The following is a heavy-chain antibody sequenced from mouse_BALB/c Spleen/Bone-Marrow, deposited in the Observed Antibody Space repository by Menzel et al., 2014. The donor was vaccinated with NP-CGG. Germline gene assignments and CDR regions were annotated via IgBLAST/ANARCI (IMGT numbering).Heavy chain of an antibody. D-gene: IGHD2-14*01. CDR3: RAYYRYDGYAMDY. V-gene: IGHV1-15*01. CDR2: IDPETGGT. Sequence: VHLVESGAELVRPGASVTLSCKASGYTFTDYEMHWVKQTPVHGLEWIGAIDPETGGTAYNQKFKGKATLTADKSSSTAYMELRSLTSEDPAVYYCRAYYRYDGYAMDYWGQGTSVTVSS. J-gene: IGHJ4*01. CDR1: GYTFTDYE.